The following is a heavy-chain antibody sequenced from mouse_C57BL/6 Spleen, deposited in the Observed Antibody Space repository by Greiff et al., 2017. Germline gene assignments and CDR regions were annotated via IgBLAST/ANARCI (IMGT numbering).Heavy chain of an antibody. J-gene: IGHJ4*01. CDR1: GFTFSDYG. Sequence: DVKLVESGGGLVKPGGSLKLSCAASGFTFSDYGMHWVRQAPEKGLEWVAYISSGSSTIYYADKVKGRFPISRDNAKNTLFLQMTGLRSEDTAMYYFESPSSYAMDYWGQGTSVTVSS. V-gene: IGHV5-17*01. CDR3: ESPSSYAMDY. CDR2: ISSGSSTI. D-gene: IGHD2-10*02.